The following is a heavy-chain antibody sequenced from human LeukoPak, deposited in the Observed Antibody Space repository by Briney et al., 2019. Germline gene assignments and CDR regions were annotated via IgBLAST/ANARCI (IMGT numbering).Heavy chain of an antibody. D-gene: IGHD3-22*01. CDR2: INPSGGST. V-gene: IGHV1-46*01. J-gene: IGHJ4*02. Sequence: ASLKVSCKASGDTFTSYYMHWVRQAPGQGLEWMGIINPSGGSTSYAQKFQGRVTMTRDTSTSTVYMELSSLRSEDTAVYYCARDAEYYYDSSGYLSYFDYWGQGTLVTVSS. CDR1: GDTFTSYY. CDR3: ARDAEYYYDSSGYLSYFDY.